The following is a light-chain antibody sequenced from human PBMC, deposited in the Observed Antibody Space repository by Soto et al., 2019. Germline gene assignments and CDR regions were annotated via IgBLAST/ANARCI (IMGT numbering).Light chain of an antibody. CDR1: NSNIGSNT. V-gene: IGLV1-44*01. Sequence: QSAVTQPPSASGTPGQRVTIPCSGSNSNIGSNTVNWYQQLPGAAPKLLFYSNNQRPSGVPDRFSGSKSGTSASLAITGLQSEDEADYYCAGWDDSLNGVVFGGGTKVTVL. CDR2: SNN. CDR3: AGWDDSLNGVV. J-gene: IGLJ2*01.